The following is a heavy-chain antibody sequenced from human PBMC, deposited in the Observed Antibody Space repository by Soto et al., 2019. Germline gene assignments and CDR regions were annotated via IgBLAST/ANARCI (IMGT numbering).Heavy chain of an antibody. CDR2: INTDGSDT. D-gene: IGHD3-10*01. J-gene: IGHJ4*02. Sequence: GGSLRLSCAASGFIFSSEWMDWVRQAPGKGLVWVSRINTDGSDTRYADSVKGRFTISRDNAKNTVYLQMNSLRAEDTGVYYGVRDRPGSQEYFDYWGQGNMVTGSS. V-gene: IGHV3-74*01. CDR1: GFIFSSEW. CDR3: VRDRPGSQEYFDY.